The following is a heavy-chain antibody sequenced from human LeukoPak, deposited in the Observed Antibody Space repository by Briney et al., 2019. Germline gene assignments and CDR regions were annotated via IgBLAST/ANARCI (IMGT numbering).Heavy chain of an antibody. J-gene: IGHJ4*02. CDR1: GFTFSSYG. CDR3: ASTTSITMVRGVITSFDY. Sequence: GGSLRLSCAASGFTFSSYGMHWVRQAPGKGLEWVAFIRYDGSNKYYADSVKGRFTISRDNAKNSLYLQMNSLRAEDTAVYYCASTTSITMVRGVITSFDYWGQGTLVTVSS. CDR2: IRYDGSNK. D-gene: IGHD3-10*01. V-gene: IGHV3-30*02.